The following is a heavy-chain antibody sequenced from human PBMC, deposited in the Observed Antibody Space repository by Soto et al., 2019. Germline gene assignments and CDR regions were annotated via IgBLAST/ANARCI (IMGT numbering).Heavy chain of an antibody. CDR2: ISYGGDNK. CDR3: AKARHSTSWYGLEADF. Sequence: QVQLVESGGGVVQPGRSLRLSCAASGFIFSDYAMHWVRQAPGEGLEWVAVISYGGDNKYYADSVRGRFAISRDNQKNTLDLQMNSLNPEDTAVYHCAKARHSTSWYGLEADFWGQGTLVTVSS. D-gene: IGHD6-13*01. J-gene: IGHJ4*02. V-gene: IGHV3-30*09. CDR1: GFIFSDYA.